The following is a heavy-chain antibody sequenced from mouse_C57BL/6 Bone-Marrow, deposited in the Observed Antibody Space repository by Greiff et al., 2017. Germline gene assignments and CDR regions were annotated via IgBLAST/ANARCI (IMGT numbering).Heavy chain of an antibody. D-gene: IGHD3-2*02. CDR1: GYTFTSYW. J-gene: IGHJ2*01. Sequence: VQLQQPGAELVKPGASVKLSCKASGYTFTSYWMQWVKQRPGQGLEWIGEIDPSDSYTNYNQKFKGKATLTVETSSSTAYMQLSSLTSEDSAVYYCAGGSSGYVFDYWGKGTTLTVSS. V-gene: IGHV1-50*01. CDR3: AGGSSGYVFDY. CDR2: IDPSDSYT.